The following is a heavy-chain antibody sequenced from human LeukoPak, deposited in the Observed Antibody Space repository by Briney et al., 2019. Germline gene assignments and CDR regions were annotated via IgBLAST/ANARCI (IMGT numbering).Heavy chain of an antibody. J-gene: IGHJ5*02. CDR1: GGSITGYY. CDR3: ARGGVNYKIAGP. D-gene: IGHD3-10*01. Sequence: SETLSLTCTVSGGSITGYYWSWIRQPPGKGLEWIGYIYYSGSTNYNPSLKSRVTISVDTSKNQFSLKLSSVTAADTAVYYCARGGVNYKIAGPWGQGALVTVSS. CDR2: IYYSGST. V-gene: IGHV4-59*01.